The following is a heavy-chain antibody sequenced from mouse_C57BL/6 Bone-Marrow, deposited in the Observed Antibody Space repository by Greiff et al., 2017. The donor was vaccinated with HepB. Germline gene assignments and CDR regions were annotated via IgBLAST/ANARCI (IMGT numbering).Heavy chain of an antibody. Sequence: EVQRVESGGGLVKPGGSLKLSCAASGFTFSDYGMHWVRQAPEKGLEWVAYISSGSSTIYYADTVKGRFTISRDNATNTLFLQMTSLRSEDTAMYYCASPYYYGSSYCFAYWGQGTLVTVSA. D-gene: IGHD1-1*01. CDR1: GFTFSDYG. J-gene: IGHJ3*01. CDR3: ASPYYYGSSYCFAY. V-gene: IGHV5-17*01. CDR2: ISSGSSTI.